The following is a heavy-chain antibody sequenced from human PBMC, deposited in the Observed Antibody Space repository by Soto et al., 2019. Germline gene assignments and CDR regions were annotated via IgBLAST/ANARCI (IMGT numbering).Heavy chain of an antibody. V-gene: IGHV3-30-3*01. J-gene: IGHJ6*02. CDR2: TSSDGSKK. Sequence: QVQLVESGGGVVQPGRSLRLSCAASGFTFSAYAMHWVRQAPGKGLEWVAATSSDGSKKYYADSVKGRFTISRDNSKNTLYLQMNSLRAEDTAVYYCARPLVRGLDYYYERDVWGQGTTATASS. CDR3: ARPLVRGLDYYYERDV. D-gene: IGHD3-10*01. CDR1: GFTFSAYA.